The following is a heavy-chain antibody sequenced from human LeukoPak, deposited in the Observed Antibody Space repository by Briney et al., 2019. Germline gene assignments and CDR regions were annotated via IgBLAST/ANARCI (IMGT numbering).Heavy chain of an antibody. D-gene: IGHD7-27*01. CDR2: VYYSGST. CDR1: GDFITAYY. CDR3: ASNTGTVFDY. J-gene: IGHJ4*02. Sequence: SETLSLTCTVSGDFITAYYWSWIRQPPGKGLEWVGYVYYSGSTEYNPSLRSRVTISLEMSKHQFSLNLTSVTAADTAVYYCASNTGTVFDYWGQGALVTVSS. V-gene: IGHV4-59*01.